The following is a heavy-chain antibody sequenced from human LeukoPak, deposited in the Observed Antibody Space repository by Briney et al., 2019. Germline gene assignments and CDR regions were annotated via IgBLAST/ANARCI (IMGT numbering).Heavy chain of an antibody. V-gene: IGHV4-4*02. CDR3: AREGGFYRPLDY. CDR2: VHLNGRT. Sequence: SGTLSLTCGVSGGPISSTNWWTWVRQPPGGGLEWIGEVHLNGRTHYSPSLESRVTMSVDMSENHISLKLTSVAAADTAVYYCAREGGFYRPLDYSGPGTLVIVSS. D-gene: IGHD2/OR15-2a*01. CDR1: GGPISSTNW. J-gene: IGHJ4*02.